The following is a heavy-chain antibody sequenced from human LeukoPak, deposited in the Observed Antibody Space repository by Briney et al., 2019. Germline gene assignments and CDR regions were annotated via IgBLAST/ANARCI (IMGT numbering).Heavy chain of an antibody. J-gene: IGHJ4*02. CDR3: ARVAYCGGDCYTPTGDY. D-gene: IGHD2-21*02. V-gene: IGHV3-74*01. CDR2: INSDGSST. CDR1: GFTFDDYG. Sequence: GGSLRLSCAASGFTFDDYGMSWVRQAPGKGLVWVSRINSDGSSTSYADSVKGRFTISRDNAKNTLYLQMNSLRAEDTAVYYCARVAYCGGDCYTPTGDYWGQGTLVTVSS.